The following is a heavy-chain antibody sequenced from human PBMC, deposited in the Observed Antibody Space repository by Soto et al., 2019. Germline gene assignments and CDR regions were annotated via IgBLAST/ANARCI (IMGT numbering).Heavy chain of an antibody. Sequence: QAQLVQSGAEVKKPGSSVKVSCKASGGTFSSHTFSWVRQAPGQGLEWMGRIIPALGTATYAQKFQGRVTITADDSATTVYMELNSLRSEDTAVYYCARPDFGDYWYFDLWGRGTLVTVSS. CDR1: GGTFSSHT. CDR3: ARPDFGDYWYFDL. V-gene: IGHV1-69*08. J-gene: IGHJ2*01. D-gene: IGHD4-17*01. CDR2: IIPALGTA.